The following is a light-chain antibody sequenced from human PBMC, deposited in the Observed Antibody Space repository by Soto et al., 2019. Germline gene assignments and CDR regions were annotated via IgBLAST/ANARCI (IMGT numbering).Light chain of an antibody. CDR2: GAS. J-gene: IGKJ1*01. Sequence: EIVLTQSPGTLSLSPGERATLSCRASQSVRSSYLAWYQQTPGQAPRLLIYGASSRATDIPDRFSGSGSGTDFPLTISRLEPEDFAVYYCQQYGCSPWTFGQGTKVEIK. CDR1: QSVRSSY. V-gene: IGKV3-20*01. CDR3: QQYGCSPWT.